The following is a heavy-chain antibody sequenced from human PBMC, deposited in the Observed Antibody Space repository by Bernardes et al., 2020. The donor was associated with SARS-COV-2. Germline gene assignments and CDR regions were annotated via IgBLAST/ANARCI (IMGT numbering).Heavy chain of an antibody. CDR3: TTSIRSTAVTTSLK. CDR2: IKSNIDGETT. D-gene: IGHD4-17*01. V-gene: IGHV3-15*05. Sequence: GGSLRLSRAASGFTFKNAWMTWVRQAPGKGLEWVGRIKSNIDGETTDFAAPVKGRFTITRDDSENMLFLEMNSLKIEDTAVYYCTTSIRSTAVTTSLKWGQGTLVTVSS. CDR1: GFTFKNAW. J-gene: IGHJ4*02.